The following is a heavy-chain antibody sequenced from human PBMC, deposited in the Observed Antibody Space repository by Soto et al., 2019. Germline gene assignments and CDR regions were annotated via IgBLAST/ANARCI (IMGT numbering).Heavy chain of an antibody. CDR1: GGTFSSYA. V-gene: IGHV1-69*01. D-gene: IGHD3-9*01. CDR3: ARDPVRYFDWFSDGGYFDY. Sequence: QVQLVQSGAEVKKPGSSVKVSCKASGGTFSSYAISWVRQAPGQGLEWMGGIIPIFGTANYAQKFQGRVTITADESTSTAYMELSSLRSEDTAVYYCARDPVRYFDWFSDGGYFDYWGQGTLVTVSS. J-gene: IGHJ4*02. CDR2: IIPIFGTA.